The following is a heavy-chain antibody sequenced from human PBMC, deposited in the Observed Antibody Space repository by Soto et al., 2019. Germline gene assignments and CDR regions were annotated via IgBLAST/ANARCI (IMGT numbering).Heavy chain of an antibody. V-gene: IGHV3-30-3*01. Sequence: HPGGSLRLSCAASGFTFSSYAMPWVRKAPGKGLEWVAVISYDGSNKYYADSVKGRFTISRDNSKNTLYLQMNSLRAEDTAVYYCARDRHSYCSGGSCAHRGLNYYYYGMDVWGQGTTVTVS. CDR1: GFTFSSYA. CDR2: ISYDGSNK. D-gene: IGHD2-15*01. J-gene: IGHJ6*02. CDR3: ARDRHSYCSGGSCAHRGLNYYYYGMDV.